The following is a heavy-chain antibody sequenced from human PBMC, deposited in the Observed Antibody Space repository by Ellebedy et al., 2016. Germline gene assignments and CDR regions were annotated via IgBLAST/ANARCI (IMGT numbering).Heavy chain of an antibody. J-gene: IGHJ3*02. CDR3: ATRHYGGFDI. Sequence: GGSLRLXXAASGFLFSRYGIHWVRQAPGKGLEWVASISDDGADETYGDSVKGRFSISRDSPKNTLYLQMNSLRAEDTAVYYCATRHYGGFDIWGRGTMVTVSS. D-gene: IGHD4-23*01. CDR1: GFLFSRYG. CDR2: ISDDGADE. V-gene: IGHV3-30*03.